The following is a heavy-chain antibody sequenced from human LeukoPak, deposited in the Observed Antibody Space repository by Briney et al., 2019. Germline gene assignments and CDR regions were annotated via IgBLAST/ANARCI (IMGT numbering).Heavy chain of an antibody. J-gene: IGHJ6*02. V-gene: IGHV4-59*01. CDR1: GGSISSDY. D-gene: IGHD6-13*01. CDR2: IYYSGGT. Sequence: SETLSLTCTVSGGSISSDYWTWIRQPPGKGLDWIGYIYYSGGTVYNPSLKSRVTISVHSSKNQFSLKLSSVTAADTAVYYCARATPKAAAGGNFHYYGMDVWGQGTTVTVSS. CDR3: ARATPKAAAGGNFHYYGMDV.